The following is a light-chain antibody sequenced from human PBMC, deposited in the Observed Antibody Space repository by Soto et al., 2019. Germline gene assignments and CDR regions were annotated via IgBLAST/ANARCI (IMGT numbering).Light chain of an antibody. V-gene: IGLV2-14*01. CDR1: SSDIGTYNF. CDR3: SSYRSTTTV. CDR2: DVG. J-gene: IGLJ1*01. Sequence: QSALTQPASVSGSPGQSITISCTGTSSDIGTYNFVSWYQVHPGRAPKLIIHDVGDRPSGVSNRFSGSKSGNTASLTISGLQPEDEAYYYCSSYRSTTTVFGTGTKLTVL.